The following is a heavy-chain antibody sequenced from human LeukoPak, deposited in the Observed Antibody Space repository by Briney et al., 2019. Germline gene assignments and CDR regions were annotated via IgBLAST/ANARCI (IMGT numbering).Heavy chain of an antibody. J-gene: IGHJ4*02. Sequence: PSETLSLTCAVYGGSFSGYYWSWIRQPPGKGLEWIGEINHSGSTNYNPSLKSRVTISVDTSKNQFSLKLSSVTAADTAVYYCARVGSAVARYDWGQGTLATVSS. V-gene: IGHV4-34*01. CDR1: GGSFSGYY. CDR2: INHSGST. D-gene: IGHD6-19*01. CDR3: ARVGSAVARYD.